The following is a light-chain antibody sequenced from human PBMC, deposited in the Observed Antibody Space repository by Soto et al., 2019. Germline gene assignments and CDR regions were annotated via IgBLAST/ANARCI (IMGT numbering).Light chain of an antibody. Sequence: EIVLTQSPGTLSLSPGERATLSCRASQSISSRYLAWHQQRPGQAPRLLIYVASNMATGIPDRFSGSGSGTDFTLTTSRLEPEDCAVYYCQQYGRSRPYCFGRATKLEIK. CDR1: QSISSRY. V-gene: IGKV3-20*01. J-gene: IGKJ2*03. CDR3: QQYGRSRPYC. CDR2: VAS.